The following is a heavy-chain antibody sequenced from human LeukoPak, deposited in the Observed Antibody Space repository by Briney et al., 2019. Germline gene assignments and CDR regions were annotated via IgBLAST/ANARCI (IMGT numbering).Heavy chain of an antibody. V-gene: IGHV1-2*04. Sequence: ASVKVSCKASGYTFTGYYMHWVRQAPGQGLEWMGWINPNSGGTNYAQKFQGWVTMTRDTSISTAYMELSRLRSDDTAVYYCARDLYYYGSGSYFGYWGQGTLVTVSS. J-gene: IGHJ4*02. CDR3: ARDLYYYGSGSYFGY. CDR2: INPNSGGT. D-gene: IGHD3-10*01. CDR1: GYTFTGYY.